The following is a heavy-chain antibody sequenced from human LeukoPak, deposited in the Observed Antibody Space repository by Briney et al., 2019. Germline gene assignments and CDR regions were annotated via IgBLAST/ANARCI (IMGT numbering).Heavy chain of an antibody. J-gene: IGHJ5*02. V-gene: IGHV2-5*02. Sequence: SGPTLVKPTQTLTLTCTFSGFSLSTSGVGVGWIRQPPGKALEWLALIYWDDDKRYSPSLKSRLTITKDTSKNQVVLTMTNMDPVDTATYYCAHTYSSSWFPLEGWFDPWGQGTLVTVSS. CDR1: GFSLSTSGVG. CDR2: IYWDDDK. D-gene: IGHD6-13*01. CDR3: AHTYSSSWFPLEGWFDP.